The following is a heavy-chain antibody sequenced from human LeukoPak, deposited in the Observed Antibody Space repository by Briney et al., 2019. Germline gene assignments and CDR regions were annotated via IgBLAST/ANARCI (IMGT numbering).Heavy chain of an antibody. D-gene: IGHD2-2*01. V-gene: IGHV3-33*01. CDR2: IWYDGSNK. Sequence: GGSLRLSCAAFGFTFSSYGMHWVRQAPGKGLEWVAVIWYDGSNKYYADSVKGRFTISRDNSKNTLYLQMNSLRAEDTAVYYCARDGGDIVVVPAAMYYFDYWGQGTLVTVSS. J-gene: IGHJ4*02. CDR1: GFTFSSYG. CDR3: ARDGGDIVVVPAAMYYFDY.